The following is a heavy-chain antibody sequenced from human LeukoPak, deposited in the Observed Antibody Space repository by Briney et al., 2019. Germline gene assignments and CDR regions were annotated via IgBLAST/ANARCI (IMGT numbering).Heavy chain of an antibody. J-gene: IGHJ6*02. CDR2: ISTDGDIT. CDR1: GFTVSTNY. CDR3: ATNGMDV. Sequence: GGSLTLSCAASGFTVSTNYMNWVRQAPGKGLEYVSAISTDGDITYYVDSVKDRFTISRDNSKNTLYLDMGSLRLEDMAVYYCATNGMDVWGQGTTVTVSS. V-gene: IGHV3-64*02.